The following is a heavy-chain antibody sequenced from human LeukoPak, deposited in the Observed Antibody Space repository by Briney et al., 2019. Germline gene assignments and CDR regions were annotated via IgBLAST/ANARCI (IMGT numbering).Heavy chain of an antibody. V-gene: IGHV4-34*01. CDR1: GGSFSGYY. J-gene: IGHJ4*02. CDR2: INHSGST. Sequence: SETLSLTCAVYGGSFSGYYWSWIRQPPGKGLEWIGEINHSGSTNYNPSLKSRVTMSVDTSKNQFSLKLSSVTAADTAVYYCARGPGGGLVDYWGQGTLVTVSS. CDR3: ARGPGGGLVDY. D-gene: IGHD4-23*01.